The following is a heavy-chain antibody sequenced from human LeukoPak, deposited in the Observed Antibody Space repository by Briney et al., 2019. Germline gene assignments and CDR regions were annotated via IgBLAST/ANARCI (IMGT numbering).Heavy chain of an antibody. D-gene: IGHD1-7*01. Sequence: SETLSLTCTVSGGSISSGGYYWSWIRQHPGKGLEWIGYIYYSGSTYYNPSLKSRVTISVDTSKNQFSLKLSSVTAADTAVYYCARGNWNSLDYWGQGTLVTVSS. CDR2: IYYSGST. CDR3: ARGNWNSLDY. J-gene: IGHJ4*02. CDR1: GGSISSGGYY. V-gene: IGHV4-31*03.